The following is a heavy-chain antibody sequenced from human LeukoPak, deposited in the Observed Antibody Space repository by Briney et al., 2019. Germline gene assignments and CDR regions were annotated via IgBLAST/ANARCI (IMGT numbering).Heavy chain of an antibody. J-gene: IGHJ5*02. V-gene: IGHV1-46*01. CDR3: ARGSSAAPGQASWFDP. CDR1: GDTFTTYY. Sequence: ASVKVSCKASGDTFTTYYMHWVRQAPGQGREWMGIINPSGDSTNYAQKFQGRVTMTRDTSTSTVYMDLSSLRSEDTAVYYCARGSSAAPGQASWFDPWGQGTLVTVSS. D-gene: IGHD2-2*01. CDR2: INPSGDST.